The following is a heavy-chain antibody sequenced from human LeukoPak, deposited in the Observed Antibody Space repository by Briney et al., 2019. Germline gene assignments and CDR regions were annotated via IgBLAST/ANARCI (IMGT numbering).Heavy chain of an antibody. D-gene: IGHD5-18*01. CDR1: GFTFSTYS. V-gene: IGHV3-21*01. Sequence: PGGSLRLSCAASGFTFSTYSMNWVRQAPGKGLEGGSSISSSSAYIYYADSVKGRFTISRDNAKNSLYLQMNSLRAEDTAVYYCARASGDTVDTTTMGSYWGQGTLVTVSS. CDR3: ARASGDTVDTTTMGSY. CDR2: ISSSSAYI. J-gene: IGHJ4*02.